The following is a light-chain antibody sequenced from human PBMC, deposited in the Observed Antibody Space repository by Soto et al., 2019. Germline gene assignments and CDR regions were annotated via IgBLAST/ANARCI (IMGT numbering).Light chain of an antibody. CDR2: DNN. V-gene: IGLV1-51*01. Sequence: QSVLTQPPSVSAAPGQRVTISCSGSYSNIANNYVSWYQQFPGTAPKLLIYDNNKRPSGTPDRFSGSKSGTSATLGITGLQTGDEADYYCGTWDSSLSSWVFGGGTQLTVL. J-gene: IGLJ3*02. CDR3: GTWDSSLSSWV. CDR1: YSNIANNY.